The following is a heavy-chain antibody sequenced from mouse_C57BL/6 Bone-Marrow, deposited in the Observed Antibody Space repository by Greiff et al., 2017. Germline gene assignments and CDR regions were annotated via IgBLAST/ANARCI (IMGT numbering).Heavy chain of an antibody. Sequence: EVKLVESGGGLVQPGGSMKLSYVASGFTFSNYWMNWVRQSPEKGLEWVAQIRLKSDNYATHYAESVKGKFTSSRDDDKSSVYLQMNNLRADDTGIYYCAIYDGGAYWGQGTLVTVSA. CDR2: IRLKSDNYAT. CDR3: AIYDGGAY. D-gene: IGHD2-3*01. J-gene: IGHJ3*01. V-gene: IGHV6-3*01. CDR1: GFTFSNYW.